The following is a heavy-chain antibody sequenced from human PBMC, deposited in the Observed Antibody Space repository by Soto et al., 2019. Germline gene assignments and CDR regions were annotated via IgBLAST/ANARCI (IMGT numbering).Heavy chain of an antibody. J-gene: IGHJ6*02. Sequence: GSLRLSCAASGFSFSSYWMHWVRQAPGKGLVWVSRINSDGSSTSYADSVKGRFTMSRDNAKNTLYLQMNSLRAEDTAVYSCTRAPPMGHYYYYYGMDVWGQGTTVTVSS. V-gene: IGHV3-74*01. CDR3: TRAPPMGHYYYYYGMDV. CDR1: GFSFSSYW. D-gene: IGHD1-26*01. CDR2: INSDGSST.